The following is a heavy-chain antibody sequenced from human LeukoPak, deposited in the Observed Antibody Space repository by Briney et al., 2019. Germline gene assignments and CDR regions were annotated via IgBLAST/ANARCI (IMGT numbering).Heavy chain of an antibody. J-gene: IGHJ4*02. D-gene: IGHD6-19*01. CDR3: ARDSSGWVYYFDY. V-gene: IGHV3-66*01. Sequence: GGSLRLSCAASGSTVSSNYMSWVRQAPGKGLEWVSVIYSGGSTYYADSVKGRFTISRDNSKNTLYLQMNSLRAEDTAVYYCARDSSGWVYYFDYWGQGTLVTVSS. CDR1: GSTVSSNY. CDR2: IYSGGST.